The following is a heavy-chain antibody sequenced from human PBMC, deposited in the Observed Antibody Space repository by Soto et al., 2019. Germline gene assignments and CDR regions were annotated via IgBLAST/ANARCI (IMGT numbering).Heavy chain of an antibody. V-gene: IGHV3-72*01. Sequence: GVSLRLSCAASGCSLSDHYMDRVRQAPGMGPEWVARSRNRQNSYTTQYAASVKDRFTISRDDSKNSLYLQMNSLKTDDTAVYYCTRGLYEGSRKYLRYWGRGTLVTVSS. J-gene: IGHJ4*02. D-gene: IGHD3-22*01. CDR2: SRNRQNSYTT. CDR3: TRGLYEGSRKYLRY. CDR1: GCSLSDHY.